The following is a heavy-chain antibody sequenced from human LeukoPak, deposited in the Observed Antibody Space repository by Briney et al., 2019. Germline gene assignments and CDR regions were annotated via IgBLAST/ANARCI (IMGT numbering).Heavy chain of an antibody. D-gene: IGHD3-16*01. CDR1: GFDFSRYV. V-gene: IGHV3-30-3*01. J-gene: IGHJ4*02. CDR3: ARGNLYTAATIEDY. Sequence: PGGPLRLPCAASGFDFSRYVIHWVRQAPGKALEGVAVISPEGYMKDYADSVKGRFTVSRDNSKNTVYLQMNSLSAEDTSRYYCARGNLYTAATIEDYWGQGTLVTVSS. CDR2: ISPEGYMK.